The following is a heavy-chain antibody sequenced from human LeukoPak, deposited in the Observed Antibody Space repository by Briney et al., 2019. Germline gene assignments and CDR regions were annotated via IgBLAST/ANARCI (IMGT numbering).Heavy chain of an antibody. J-gene: IGHJ4*02. CDR2: ISGRGGST. D-gene: IGHD2-2*01. CDR1: GFTFSNYG. Sequence: GGSLRLSCAASGFTFSNYGMSWVRQAPGKGLEWVSGISGRGGSTYYADSVKGRFTISRDNSKNTLYLQMNSLRGEDTAVYYCAKDGMSAALGVDYWAQGTLVTVSS. V-gene: IGHV3-23*01. CDR3: AKDGMSAALGVDY.